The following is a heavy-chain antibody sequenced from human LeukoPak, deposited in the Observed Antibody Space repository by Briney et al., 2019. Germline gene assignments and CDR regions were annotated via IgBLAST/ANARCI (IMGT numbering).Heavy chain of an antibody. CDR3: ARVFCGGGTCYSRGLIDS. CDR2: INPNSGGT. J-gene: IGHJ4*02. CDR1: GYTFTAYY. Sequence: ASVKVSCKASGYTFTAYYMHWVRQAPGQGLEWMGWINPNSGGTNYAQKFRGRVTMTRDTSISTAYMELSRLRSDDTAVYYCARVFCGGGTCYSRGLIDSWGQGTLVTVSS. V-gene: IGHV1-2*02. D-gene: IGHD2-15*01.